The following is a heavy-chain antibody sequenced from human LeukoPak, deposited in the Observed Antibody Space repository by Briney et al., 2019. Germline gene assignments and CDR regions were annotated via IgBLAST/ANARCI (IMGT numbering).Heavy chain of an antibody. D-gene: IGHD6-19*01. V-gene: IGHV4-59*12. Sequence: SETLSLTCTASGGSISSYYWSWIRQPPGKGLEWIGYIYYSGSTNYNPSLKSRVTISVDTSKNQFSLKLSSVTAADTAVYYCAREGGREYSSGWYYFDYWGQGTLVTVSS. CDR2: IYYSGST. J-gene: IGHJ4*02. CDR1: GGSISSYY. CDR3: AREGGREYSSGWYYFDY.